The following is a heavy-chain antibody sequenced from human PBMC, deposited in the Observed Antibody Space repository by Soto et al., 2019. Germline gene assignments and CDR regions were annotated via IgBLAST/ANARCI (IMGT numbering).Heavy chain of an antibody. D-gene: IGHD1-26*01. CDR3: ARDLGSYYS. J-gene: IGHJ4*02. CDR1: GYTFTSYY. V-gene: IGHV1-46*01. Sequence: QVQLVQSGAEVKKPGASVKVSCKASGYTFTSYYMHWVRQTPGQGLEWMGIIKPSGGSTSYAQKFQGRVTMTRDTSTSTGDMELSSLRSEDTAVYYCARDLGSYYSWGQGTLVTVSS. CDR2: IKPSGGST.